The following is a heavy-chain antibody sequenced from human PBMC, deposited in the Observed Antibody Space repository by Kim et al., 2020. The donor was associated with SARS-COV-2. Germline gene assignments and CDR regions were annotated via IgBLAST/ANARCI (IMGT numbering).Heavy chain of an antibody. V-gene: IGHV3-23*03. Sequence: GGSLRLSCAASGFTFSSYAMSWVRQAPGKGLEWVSVIYSGGSSTYYVDSVKGSFTISRSNAMNTLYLQMNSLRAEDTAVYYCAKAGETMVRGVIDWGRFACWGQGALVTVSS. J-gene: IGHJ4*02. CDR3: AKAGETMVRGVIDWGRFAC. CDR1: GFTFSSYA. CDR2: IYSGGSST. D-gene: IGHD3-10*01.